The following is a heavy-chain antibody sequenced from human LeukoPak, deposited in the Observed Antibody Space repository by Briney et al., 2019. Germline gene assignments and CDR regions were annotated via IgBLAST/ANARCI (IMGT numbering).Heavy chain of an antibody. V-gene: IGHV3-21*01. CDR1: RFTFSSYS. J-gene: IGHJ3*02. Sequence: GGSLRLSCAASRFTFSSYSMNWVRQAPGKGLEWVSSISSSGSYIYYADSVKGRFTISRDNSKNTLYLQMNSLRAEDTTLYYCARDSSRDALDMWGQGTMVTVSS. CDR3: ARDSSRDALDM. CDR2: ISSSGSYI. D-gene: IGHD6-6*01.